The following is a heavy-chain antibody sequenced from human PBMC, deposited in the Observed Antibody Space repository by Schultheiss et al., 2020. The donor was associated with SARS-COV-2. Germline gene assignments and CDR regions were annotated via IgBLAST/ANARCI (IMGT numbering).Heavy chain of an antibody. J-gene: IGHJ6*02. D-gene: IGHD4-17*01. CDR2: IYYSGST. CDR1: GGSFSGYY. Sequence: SETLSLTCAVYGGSFSGYYWTWIRQHPGKGLEWIGYIYYSGSTNYNPSLKSRVTISVDTSKNQFSLKLSSVTAADTAVYYCARLDLDYGDRYYYYGMDVWGQGTTVTVSS. V-gene: IGHV4-59*01. CDR3: ARLDLDYGDRYYYYGMDV.